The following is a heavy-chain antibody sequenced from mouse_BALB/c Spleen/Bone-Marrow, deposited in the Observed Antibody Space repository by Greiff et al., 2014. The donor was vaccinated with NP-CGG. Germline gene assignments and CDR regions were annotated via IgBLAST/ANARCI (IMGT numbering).Heavy chain of an antibody. D-gene: IGHD1-1*01. J-gene: IGHJ2*01. CDR3: ARHGGSRGYYFDY. V-gene: IGHV5-12-2*01. Sequence: EVKVEESGGGLVQPGGSLELSCAASGFTFSSYTMSWVRQTPEKRLEWVAYISNGGGSTYYPDTVKGRFTISRDNAKNTLYLQMSSLKSEDTAMYYCARHGGSRGYYFDYWGQGTTLTVSS. CDR1: GFTFSSYT. CDR2: ISNGGGST.